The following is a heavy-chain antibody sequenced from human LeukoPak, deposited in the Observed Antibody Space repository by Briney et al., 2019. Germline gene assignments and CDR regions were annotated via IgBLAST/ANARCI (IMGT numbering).Heavy chain of an antibody. CDR1: GDFISSSGFY. V-gene: IGHV4-39*01. CDR2: FYYGETT. CDR3: ASHRPVDGIRD. J-gene: IGHJ4*02. Sequence: SETLSLTCTVSGDFISSSGFYWGWIRQPPGKGLEWIGSFYYGETTFYSPSLKSRVTISIDASKSQFSLRLSSVTVADTAVYFCASHRPVDGIRDWGQGTLLTVSS. D-gene: IGHD5-24*01.